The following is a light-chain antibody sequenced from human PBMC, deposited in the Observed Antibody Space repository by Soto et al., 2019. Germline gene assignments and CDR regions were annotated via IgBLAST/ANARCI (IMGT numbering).Light chain of an antibody. Sequence: QSALTQPPSLSGTPGQRVTISCSGSNSNIGRYSVNWYQHFPGTAPKILIYSDDERPSGVPDRFFGSKSGTSASLAISGLQSEDEAEYYCAACDDNLNGPLFGGGTKLTVL. CDR2: SDD. V-gene: IGLV1-44*01. J-gene: IGLJ3*02. CDR1: NSNIGRYS. CDR3: AACDDNLNGPL.